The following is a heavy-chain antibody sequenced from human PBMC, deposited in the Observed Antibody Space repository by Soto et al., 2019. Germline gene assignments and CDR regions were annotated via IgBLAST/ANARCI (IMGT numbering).Heavy chain of an antibody. J-gene: IGHJ6*03. CDR1: GGSFSGYY. Sequence: SETLSLTCAVYGGSFSGYYWSWIRQPPGKGLEWIGEINHSGSTNYNPSLKSRVTISVDTSKNQFPLKLSSVTAADTAVYYCARGPVYYYGSGSYYPHYYYMDVWGKGTTVTVSS. V-gene: IGHV4-34*01. D-gene: IGHD3-10*01. CDR3: ARGPVYYYGSGSYYPHYYYMDV. CDR2: INHSGST.